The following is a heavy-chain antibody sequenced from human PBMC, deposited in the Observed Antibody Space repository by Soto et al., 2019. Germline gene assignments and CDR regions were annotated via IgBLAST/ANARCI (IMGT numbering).Heavy chain of an antibody. J-gene: IGHJ6*02. D-gene: IGHD3-10*01. Sequence: QVQLVESGGGLVKPRGSLRLSCAASGLTFSDCYMNWIRQAPGKGLEWVSYISSSGSSINYAGSVKGRFTISRDNAKNSLYLQTNSLRAEDTAMYYCARVRFGEWGYAMDVWGQGTTVTVSS. CDR1: GLTFSDCY. CDR2: ISSSGSSI. V-gene: IGHV3-11*01. CDR3: ARVRFGEWGYAMDV.